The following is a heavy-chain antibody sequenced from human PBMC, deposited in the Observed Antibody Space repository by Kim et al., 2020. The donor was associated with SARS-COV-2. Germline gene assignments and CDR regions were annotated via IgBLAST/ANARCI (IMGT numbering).Heavy chain of an antibody. J-gene: IGHJ6*02. D-gene: IGHD4-17*01. Sequence: TLSLTCTVSGGSISSCGYYWSWLRQHPGKDLVWIGYIDDSGSTYYNSSLKCRVTLSVDTSKNQFSLMLSPVTAADTAVYYCAGGSGVTTYYSYGMDVWGQGTTVTVSS. CDR2: IDDSGST. V-gene: IGHV4-31*03. CDR1: GGSISSCGYY. CDR3: AGGSGVTTYYSYGMDV.